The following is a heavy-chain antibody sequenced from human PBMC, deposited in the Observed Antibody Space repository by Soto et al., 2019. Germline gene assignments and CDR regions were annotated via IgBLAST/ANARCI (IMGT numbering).Heavy chain of an antibody. CDR2: IIPNLGIA. J-gene: IGHJ3*02. Sequence: QVQLVQSGAEVKKPGSSVKVSCKASGGTFSSYTISWVRQAPGQGLEWMGRIIPNLGIANYAQKFQGRVTITADKSTSTAYMELSSLRSEDTAVYYCAREVRVTTPSDAFDIWGQGTMVTVSS. CDR1: GGTFSSYT. CDR3: AREVRVTTPSDAFDI. V-gene: IGHV1-69*08. D-gene: IGHD4-17*01.